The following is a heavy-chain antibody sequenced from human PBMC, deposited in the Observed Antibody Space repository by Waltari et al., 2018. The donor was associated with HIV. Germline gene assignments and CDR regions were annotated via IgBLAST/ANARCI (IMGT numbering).Heavy chain of an antibody. J-gene: IGHJ4*02. CDR3: AKDLNGYDRFDD. Sequence: EVQLLESGGGLVQPGGSLRLSCAASGFTFSSFAMSWVRPAPGKGLEWGSAISGTGARTYYADSVKGRFTISRDNSKNTLYLQMNSLRADDTALYYCAKDLNGYDRFDDWGQGTLVTVSS. CDR1: GFTFSSFA. V-gene: IGHV3-23*01. D-gene: IGHD5-12*01. CDR2: ISGTGART.